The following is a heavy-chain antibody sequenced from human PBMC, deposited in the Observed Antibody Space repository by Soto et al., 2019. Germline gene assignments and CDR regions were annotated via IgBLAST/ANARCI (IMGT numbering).Heavy chain of an antibody. V-gene: IGHV3-23*01. Sequence: EVQVLESGGGLIQPGGSLRLSCVISQLTFSSYALNWVRQAPGEGLEWASSISGSGDTTYYADSVKGRFTIPRDNSKNTLNLQMNSLRVEDTALYYCAKADYSYSWAPGDYWGQGTLVTVSS. D-gene: IGHD6-13*01. CDR2: ISGSGDTT. J-gene: IGHJ4*02. CDR1: QLTFSSYA. CDR3: AKADYSYSWAPGDY.